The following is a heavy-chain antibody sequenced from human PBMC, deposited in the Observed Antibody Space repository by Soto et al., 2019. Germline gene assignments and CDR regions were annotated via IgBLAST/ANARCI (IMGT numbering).Heavy chain of an antibody. CDR1: GFTFDDYA. J-gene: IGHJ4*02. CDR3: AKGSISSFHDYGDYVTDY. V-gene: IGHV3-9*01. D-gene: IGHD4-17*01. Sequence: GGSLRLSCAASGFTFDDYAMHWVRQAPGKGLEWVSGISWNSGSIGYADSVKGRFTISRDNAKNSLYLQMNSLRAEDTALYYCAKGSISSFHDYGDYVTDYWGQGTLVTVSS. CDR2: ISWNSGSI.